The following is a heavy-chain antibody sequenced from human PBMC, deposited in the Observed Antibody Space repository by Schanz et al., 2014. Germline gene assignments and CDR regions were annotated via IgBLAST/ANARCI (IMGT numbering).Heavy chain of an antibody. CDR2: MNQDGSVK. V-gene: IGHV3-7*01. D-gene: IGHD2-15*01. CDR1: RFTFSDYW. Sequence: EVQLVESGGGLVQPGGSLRLSCAASRFTFSDYWMSWVRQAPGKGLEWVANMNQDGSVKNYVDSVKGRFTISRDNAKNSLYLQMNSLRAEDTAVYYCARDKGGLIPFDYWGQGTLVDVSP. CDR3: ARDKGGLIPFDY. J-gene: IGHJ4*02.